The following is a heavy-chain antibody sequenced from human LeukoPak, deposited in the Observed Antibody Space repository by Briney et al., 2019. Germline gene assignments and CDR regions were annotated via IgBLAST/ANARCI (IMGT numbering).Heavy chain of an antibody. Sequence: GGSLRLSCAASGFTFDDYGMSWVRQAPGKGLEWVSGINWNGGSTGYANSVKGRFTISRDNAKNSLYLQMNSLRAEDTALYYCAREWNLGLFGEPGDAFDIWGQGTMVTVSS. D-gene: IGHD3-10*02. V-gene: IGHV3-20*04. CDR2: INWNGGST. CDR3: AREWNLGLFGEPGDAFDI. CDR1: GFTFDDYG. J-gene: IGHJ3*02.